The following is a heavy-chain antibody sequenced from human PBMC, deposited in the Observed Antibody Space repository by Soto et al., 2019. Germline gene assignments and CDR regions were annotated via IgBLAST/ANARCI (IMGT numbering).Heavy chain of an antibody. CDR2: ISSSSSYI. J-gene: IGHJ3*02. V-gene: IGHV3-21*01. D-gene: IGHD2-15*01. CDR3: ARDTGGTLGYCSGGSCYSVRLSAFDI. CDR1: GFTFSSYS. Sequence: GGSLRLSCAASGFTFSSYSMNWVRQAPGKGLEWVSSISSSSSYIYYADSVKGRFTISRDNAKNSLYPQMNSLRAEDTAVYYCARDTGGTLGYCSGGSCYSVRLSAFDIWGLGTMVTVSS.